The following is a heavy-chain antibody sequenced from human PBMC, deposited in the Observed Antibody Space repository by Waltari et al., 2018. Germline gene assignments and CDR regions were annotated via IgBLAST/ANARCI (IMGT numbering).Heavy chain of an antibody. D-gene: IGHD4-17*01. Sequence: QVQLQESGPGLVKPSETLSLTCAVSGYSISSGYYWGWIRQPPGKGLEWIGGITHSGRTYYNPSLKSRITISVDTSKNQFSRKLSSVTAADTAVYYCARHGDYNVRFDYWGQGTLVTVSS. CDR2: ITHSGRT. V-gene: IGHV4-38-2*01. CDR3: ARHGDYNVRFDY. J-gene: IGHJ4*02. CDR1: GYSISSGYY.